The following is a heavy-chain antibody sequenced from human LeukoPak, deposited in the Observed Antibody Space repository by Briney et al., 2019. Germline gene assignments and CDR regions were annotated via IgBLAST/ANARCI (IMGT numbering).Heavy chain of an antibody. CDR3: AREYYDFWSGYYFYNWFDP. J-gene: IGHJ5*02. CDR2: IIPIFGTA. CDR1: GGTFGSYA. D-gene: IGHD3-3*01. V-gene: IGHV1-69*01. Sequence: ASVKVSCKASGGTFGSYAISWVRQAPGQGLEWMGGIIPIFGTANYAQKFQGRVTITADESTSTAYMELSSLRSEDTAVYYCAREYYDFWSGYYFYNWFDPWGQGTLVTVSS.